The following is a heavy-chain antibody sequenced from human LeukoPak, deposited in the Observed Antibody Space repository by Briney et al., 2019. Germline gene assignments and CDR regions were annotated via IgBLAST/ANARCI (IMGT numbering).Heavy chain of an antibody. D-gene: IGHD3-10*01. CDR2: ISGFNAYT. Sequence: GASVKVSCKASGYSFTMYGISWVRQAPGQGLEWMGWISGFNAYTNYAQKLQRRVTMTTDTSTSTAYMEVRGLRSDDTDVYYCARDHWSHYYGSGGENYFDPWGQGTLVTVSS. V-gene: IGHV1-18*01. CDR1: GYSFTMYG. CDR3: ARDHWSHYYGSGGENYFDP. J-gene: IGHJ5*02.